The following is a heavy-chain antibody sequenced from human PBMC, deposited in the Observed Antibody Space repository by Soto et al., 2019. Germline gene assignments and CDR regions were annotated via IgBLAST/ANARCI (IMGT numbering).Heavy chain of an antibody. CDR2: IYPGDSDT. D-gene: IGHD5-12*01. J-gene: IGHJ3*02. V-gene: IGHV5-51*01. Sequence: LKNSCRVSGYRVTSYSIVWVRKLPGKGLEWMGIIYPGDSDTRYSPSFQGQVTISADKSISTAYLQWSSLKASDTAMYYCARQMDIVATGAFDIWGQGTMVTVSS. CDR1: GYRVTSYS. CDR3: ARQMDIVATGAFDI.